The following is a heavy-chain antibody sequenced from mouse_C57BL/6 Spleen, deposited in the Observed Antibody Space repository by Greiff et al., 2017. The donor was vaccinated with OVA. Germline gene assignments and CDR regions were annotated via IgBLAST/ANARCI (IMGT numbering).Heavy chain of an antibody. V-gene: IGHV1-55*01. D-gene: IGHD1-1*01. CDR3: ARWCYYGSSPFCYAMDY. CDR2: IYPGSGST. Sequence: QVQLQQPGAELVKPGASVKLSCKASGYTFTSYWITWVKQRPGQGLEWIGDIYPGSGSTNYNEKFKSKATLTVDTSSSTAYMQLSSLTSEDSAVYYCARWCYYGSSPFCYAMDYWGQGTSGTVSS. J-gene: IGHJ4*01. CDR1: GYTFTSYW.